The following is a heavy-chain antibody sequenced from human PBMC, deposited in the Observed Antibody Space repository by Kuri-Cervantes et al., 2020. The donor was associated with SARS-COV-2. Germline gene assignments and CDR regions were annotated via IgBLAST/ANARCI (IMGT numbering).Heavy chain of an antibody. CDR3: ARDRGPAAKSYSDY. CDR2: IKQDGSEK. D-gene: IGHD2-2*01. J-gene: IGHJ4*02. V-gene: IGHV3-7*01. Sequence: GESLKISCAASGMIFSRYWMSWVRQAPGKGLEWVANIKQDGSEKYYVDSVKGRFTISRDNAKNSLYMQMNSLRAEDTAVYYCARDRGPAAKSYSDYWGQGTLVTVSS. CDR1: GMIFSRYW.